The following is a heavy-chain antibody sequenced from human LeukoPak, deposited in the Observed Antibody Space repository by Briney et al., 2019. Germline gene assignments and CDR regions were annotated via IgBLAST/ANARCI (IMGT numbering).Heavy chain of an antibody. CDR2: IYTSGST. CDR3: ARAGYCSSTSCPPGFDY. CDR1: GGSISSGSYY. V-gene: IGHV4-61*02. D-gene: IGHD2-2*01. Sequence: SQTLSLTCTVSGGSISSGSYYWSWIRQPAGEGLEWIGRIYTSGSTNYNPSLKSQVTISVDTSKNQFSPKLSSVTAADTAVYYCARAGYCSSTSCPPGFDYWGQGTLVTVSS. J-gene: IGHJ4*02.